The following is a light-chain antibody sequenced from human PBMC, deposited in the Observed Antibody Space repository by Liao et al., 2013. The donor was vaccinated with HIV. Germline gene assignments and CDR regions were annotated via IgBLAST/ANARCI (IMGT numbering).Light chain of an antibody. J-gene: IGLJ2*01. CDR3: QAWDSSREV. V-gene: IGLV3-1*01. CDR2: QDT. CDR1: KLGDKY. Sequence: SYELTQPPSVSVSPGQTASITCSGNKLGDKYACWYQQKPGQSPVLVIYQDTKRPSRIPERFSGSNSGNTATLTISRVEAGDEADYYCQAWDSSREVFGGGTKLTVL.